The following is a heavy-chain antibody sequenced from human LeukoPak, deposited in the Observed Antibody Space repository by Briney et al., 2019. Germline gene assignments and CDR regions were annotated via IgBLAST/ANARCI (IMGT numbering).Heavy chain of an antibody. Sequence: GKSLRLSCAASGFTFSSYGMHWVRQAPGKGLEWVAVIWYDGSNKYYADSVKGRFTISRHNSKNTLYLQMNSLRAEDTAVYYCARACESRDVVPAAADYWGQGTLVTVSS. CDR2: IWYDGSNK. J-gene: IGHJ4*02. CDR3: ARACESRDVVPAAADY. V-gene: IGHV3-33*01. CDR1: GFTFSSYG. D-gene: IGHD2-2*01.